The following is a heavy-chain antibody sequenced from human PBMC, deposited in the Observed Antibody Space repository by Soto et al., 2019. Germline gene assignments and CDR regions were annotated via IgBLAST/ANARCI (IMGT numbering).Heavy chain of an antibody. CDR1: GFTFDDYA. CDR3: AKDLYSNYGDAFDI. D-gene: IGHD4-4*01. V-gene: IGHV3-9*01. J-gene: IGHJ3*02. CDR2: ISWNSDNI. Sequence: GGSLRLSCAASGFTFDDYAMHWVRQAPGKGLEWVSGISWNSDNIGYADSVKGRFTISRDNVKNSLYLQMNSLRAEDTALYYCAKDLYSNYGDAFDIRGQGTKVTVSS.